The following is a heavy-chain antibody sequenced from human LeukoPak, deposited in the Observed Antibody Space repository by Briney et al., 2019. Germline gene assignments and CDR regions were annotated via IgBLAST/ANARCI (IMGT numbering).Heavy chain of an antibody. V-gene: IGHV5-51*01. CDR2: MYPGGSDI. Sequence: GESLKISCKGSGYSFSNYYIDWVRQMPGKGLEWMGVMYPGGSDIRYSPSFQGQVTISADKSIDTAYLQWSSLKASDSAMYYCASRTGSYYSFDSWGQGTLVTVSS. CDR3: ASRTGSYYSFDS. CDR1: GYSFSNYY. D-gene: IGHD1-26*01. J-gene: IGHJ4*02.